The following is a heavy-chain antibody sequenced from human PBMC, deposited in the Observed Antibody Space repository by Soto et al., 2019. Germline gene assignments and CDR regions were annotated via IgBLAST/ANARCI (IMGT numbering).Heavy chain of an antibody. V-gene: IGHV4-61*01. Sequence: QVQLQESGPGLVKPSETLSLTCTVSGASVSSGSYYWSWIRQPPGKGLEYIGYVYSSGSTNYNPSLKRRVTMSVDTSKNQFSLKLKSVTAADTXVXXXXXXXXXXXXXPFLWGQGTLVTVSS. CDR2: VYSSGST. J-gene: IGHJ4*02. CDR1: GASVSSGSYY. CDR3: XXXXXXXXXXPFL.